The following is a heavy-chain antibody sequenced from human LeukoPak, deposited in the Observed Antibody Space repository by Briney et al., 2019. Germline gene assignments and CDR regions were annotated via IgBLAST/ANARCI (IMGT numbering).Heavy chain of an antibody. V-gene: IGHV3-53*01. CDR1: GFTVSSNY. CDR3: ARVLMATEDVYPSYYFDY. D-gene: IGHD5-24*01. J-gene: IGHJ4*02. CDR2: IFSGGSR. Sequence: GSLRLSCAASGFTVSSNYMSWVRQAPGKGLEWGSVIFSGGSRYYADSVKGRFSISRDNSKNTLYLQMNSLRAEDTAVYYCARVLMATEDVYPSYYFDYWGQGTLVTVSS.